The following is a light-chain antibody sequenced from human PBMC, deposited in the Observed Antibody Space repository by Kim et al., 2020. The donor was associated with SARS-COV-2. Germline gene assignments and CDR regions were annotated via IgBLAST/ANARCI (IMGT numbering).Light chain of an antibody. CDR2: DAS. V-gene: IGKV3-11*01. CDR1: QSVRTY. CDR3: QQRGNWPT. Sequence: SLSPGERATLSCRASQSVRTYLAWYQQKSGQAPRLLIYDASNRATSIPARFSGSGSGTDFTLTISSLEPEDFAVYYCQQRGNWPTFGQGTRLEIK. J-gene: IGKJ5*01.